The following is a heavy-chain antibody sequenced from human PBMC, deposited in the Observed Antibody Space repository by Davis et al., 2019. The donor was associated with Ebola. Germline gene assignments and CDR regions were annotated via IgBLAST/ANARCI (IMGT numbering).Heavy chain of an antibody. CDR1: GYTFTSYG. J-gene: IGHJ4*02. CDR2: ISPYNGNT. CDR3: AREVVGATTRRFDY. V-gene: IGHV1-18*01. D-gene: IGHD1-26*01. Sequence: AASVKVSCKASGYTFTSYGISWVRQAPGQGLEWMGWISPYNGNTNYAQKLQGRVTMTTDTSTSTAYMELRSLRSDDTAVYYCAREVVGATTRRFDYWGQGTLVTVSS.